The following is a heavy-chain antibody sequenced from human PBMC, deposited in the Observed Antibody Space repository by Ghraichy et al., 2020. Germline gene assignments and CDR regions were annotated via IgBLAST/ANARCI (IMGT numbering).Heavy chain of an antibody. D-gene: IGHD2-15*01. CDR2: ISGSGGST. CDR3: AKVRCSGGSCYGDGPIYFDY. J-gene: IGHJ4*02. CDR1: GFTFSSYA. V-gene: IGHV3-23*01. Sequence: GGSLRLSCAASGFTFSSYAMSWVRQAPGKGLEWVSAISGSGGSTYYADSVKGRFTISRDNSKNTLYLQMNSLRAEDTAVYYCAKVRCSGGSCYGDGPIYFDYWGQGTLVTVSS.